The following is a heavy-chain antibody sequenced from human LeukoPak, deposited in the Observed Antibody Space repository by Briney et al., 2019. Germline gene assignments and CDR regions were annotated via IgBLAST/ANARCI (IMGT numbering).Heavy chain of an antibody. J-gene: IGHJ4*02. D-gene: IGHD4-17*01. V-gene: IGHV3-9*01. CDR1: GFTFDDYA. CDR2: ISWNSGSI. CDR3: AKDLYGDSDY. Sequence: GGSLRLSCAASGFTFDDYAMHWVRHAPGKGLEWVSGISWNSGSIGYADSVKGRFTISRDNAKNSLYLQMNSLRAEDTALYYCAKDLYGDSDYWGQGTLVTVSS.